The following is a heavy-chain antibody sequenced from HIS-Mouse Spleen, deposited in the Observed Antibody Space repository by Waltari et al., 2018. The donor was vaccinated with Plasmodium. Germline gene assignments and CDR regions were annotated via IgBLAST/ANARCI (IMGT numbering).Heavy chain of an antibody. CDR2: ISSSSSTI. D-gene: IGHD3-3*01. CDR1: GFTFSSYS. V-gene: IGHV3-48*02. Sequence: EVQLVESGGGLVQPGGSLRLSCAASGFTFSSYSMNWVRRAPGKGLELVSYISSSSSTIYYADSGKGRFTISRDNAKNSLYLQMNSLRDEDTAVYYCARVVTIFGVVIDYWGQGTLVTVSS. CDR3: ARVVTIFGVVIDY. J-gene: IGHJ4*02.